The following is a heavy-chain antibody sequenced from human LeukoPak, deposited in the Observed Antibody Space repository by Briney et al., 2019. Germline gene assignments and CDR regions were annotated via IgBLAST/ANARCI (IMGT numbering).Heavy chain of an antibody. V-gene: IGHV3-7*01. CDR3: ARERIAVAGTGGSYVPEYFQH. CDR1: GFSFSTYW. D-gene: IGHD6-19*01. J-gene: IGHJ1*01. CDR2: IKQDGGDK. Sequence: PGGSLRLSCAASGFSFSTYWMHWVRPPPGKGLEWVASIKQDGGDKYYVDSVKGRFSISRDNAENSLYLQMNSLRPEDTAVYYCARERIAVAGTGGSYVPEYFQHWGQGTLVTVSP.